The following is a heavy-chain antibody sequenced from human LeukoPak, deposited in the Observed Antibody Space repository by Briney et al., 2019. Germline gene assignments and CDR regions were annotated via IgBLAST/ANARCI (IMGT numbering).Heavy chain of an antibody. J-gene: IGHJ3*02. Sequence: SGPTLLKPTQTLTLTCTFSGFSLRTSGVGVGWIRQPPGKALEWLSLIYWDDDKRYSPSLKSRLTITKDTSKNQVVLTMTNMDPVDTATYYCAHRGPGSYLGFAFDIWGQGTMVTVSS. CDR3: AHRGPGSYLGFAFDI. CDR1: GFSLRTSGVG. CDR2: IYWDDDK. D-gene: IGHD3-10*01. V-gene: IGHV2-5*02.